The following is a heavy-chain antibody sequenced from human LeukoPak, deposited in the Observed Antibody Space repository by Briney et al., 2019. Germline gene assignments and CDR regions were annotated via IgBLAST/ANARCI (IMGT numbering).Heavy chain of an antibody. CDR2: IDTDGSFT. CDR1: GFTFSSYW. V-gene: IGHV3-74*01. Sequence: GSLRLSCAASGFTFSSYWMHWVRQAPGKGLVWVSRIDTDGSFTSYADSVRGRFTISRDNAKNTLYLQMSSLRAEDTAVYYCIRGTVGAPGNDYWGQGTLVTVSS. D-gene: IGHD1-26*01. CDR3: IRGTVGAPGNDY. J-gene: IGHJ4*02.